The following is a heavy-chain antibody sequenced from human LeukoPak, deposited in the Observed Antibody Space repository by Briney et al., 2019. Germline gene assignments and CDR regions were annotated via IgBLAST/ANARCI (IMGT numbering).Heavy chain of an antibody. CDR3: AKGVFGSGSYREYFEQ. Sequence: PGGSLRLSCTASGFTFNNYAMSWVRQAPGKGLEWVSASSASGDSPYYADSVKGRFTISRDNSKNTLDLQMNSLRAEDTAVYYCAKGVFGSGSYREYFEQWGQGTLVTVSS. D-gene: IGHD3-10*01. V-gene: IGHV3-23*01. CDR1: GFTFNNYA. CDR2: SSASGDSP. J-gene: IGHJ1*01.